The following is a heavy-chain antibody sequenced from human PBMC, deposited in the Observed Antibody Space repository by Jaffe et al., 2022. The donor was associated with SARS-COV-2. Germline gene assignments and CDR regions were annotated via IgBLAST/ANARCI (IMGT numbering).Heavy chain of an antibody. J-gene: IGHJ6*03. CDR3: ARYRHCSGGRCYDYYYMDV. Sequence: QVQLVQSGAEVKKPGSSVKVSCKASGGTFSSYAINWVRQAPGQGLEWMGGIIPIIGTANYAEKFQGRVTITADESTSTAYMELSSLRSEDTAVYYCARYRHCSGGRCYDYYYMDVWGKGTTVTVSS. V-gene: IGHV1-69*01. CDR2: IIPIIGTA. CDR1: GGTFSSYA. D-gene: IGHD2-15*01.